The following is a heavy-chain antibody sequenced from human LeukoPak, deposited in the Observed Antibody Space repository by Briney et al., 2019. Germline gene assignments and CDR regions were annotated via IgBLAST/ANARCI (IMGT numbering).Heavy chain of an antibody. J-gene: IGHJ6*03. Sequence: SVKVSCKASGGTFSSYAISWVRQAPGQGLEWMGGIIPIFGTANYAQKFQGRVTITADESTNTAYMELSSLRSEDTAVYYCARVRGGYYYYYMDVWGKGTTVTVSS. CDR1: GGTFSSYA. V-gene: IGHV1-69*13. CDR2: IIPIFGTA. D-gene: IGHD2-15*01. CDR3: ARVRGGYYYYYMDV.